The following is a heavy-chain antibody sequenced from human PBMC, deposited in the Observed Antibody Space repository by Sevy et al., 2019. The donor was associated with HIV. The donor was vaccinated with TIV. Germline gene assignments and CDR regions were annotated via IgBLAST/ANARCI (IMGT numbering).Heavy chain of an antibody. CDR3: ARYEEDTSMVNAFDI. Sequence: GGSLRLSCAASGFTFSNYNMNWVRQAPGKGLEWVSSISISGIYIHYADSVKGRFTISRDNAKNSLYLQMNSLRAEDTAVYYCARYEEDTSMVNAFDIWGQWTMVTVSS. CDR1: GFTFSNYN. D-gene: IGHD5-18*01. J-gene: IGHJ3*02. V-gene: IGHV3-21*06. CDR2: ISISGIYI.